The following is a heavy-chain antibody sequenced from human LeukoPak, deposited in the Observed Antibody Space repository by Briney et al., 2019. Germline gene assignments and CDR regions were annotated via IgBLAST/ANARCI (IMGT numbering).Heavy chain of an antibody. Sequence: ASVTVSCKASGYTFTSYYMHWVRQAPGQGLEWMGIINPSGGSTSYAQKFQGRVTMTTDTSTSTAYMELRSLRPDDTAVYYCARVGFDPNFDYWGQGTLVTVSS. CDR2: INPSGGST. V-gene: IGHV1-46*01. CDR1: GYTFTSYY. CDR3: ARVGFDPNFDY. J-gene: IGHJ4*02. D-gene: IGHD3-9*01.